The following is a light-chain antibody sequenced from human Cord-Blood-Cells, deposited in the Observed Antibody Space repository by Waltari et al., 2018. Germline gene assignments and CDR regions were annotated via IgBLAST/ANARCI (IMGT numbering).Light chain of an antibody. CDR3: QQSCSTPRT. J-gene: IGKJ1*01. Sequence: DIQMTQSPSSLSASVGDRVTITCRASQSISSYLNWYQQKPGKAPKLLIYAASSVQSGVPSRFSGSGSGTDFTLTISSLQPEDFATYYCQQSCSTPRTFGQGTKVEIK. CDR2: AAS. CDR1: QSISSY. V-gene: IGKV1-39*01.